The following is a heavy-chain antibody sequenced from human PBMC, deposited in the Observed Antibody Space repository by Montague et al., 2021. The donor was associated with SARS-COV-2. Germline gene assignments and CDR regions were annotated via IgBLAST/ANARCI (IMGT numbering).Heavy chain of an antibody. CDR2: ISSTSTSI. CDR1: GFTFNSYS. J-gene: IGHJ4*02. D-gene: IGHD5-12*01. CDR3: YSGYDFGY. V-gene: IGHV3-21*01. Sequence: SLRLSCAASGFTFNSYSMNWVRQAPGKGLEWDSSISSTSTSIYYADSVKGQFTISRDNAKNSLYLQMNSLRAEDTAVYYCYSGYDFGYWGQGTLVTVSS.